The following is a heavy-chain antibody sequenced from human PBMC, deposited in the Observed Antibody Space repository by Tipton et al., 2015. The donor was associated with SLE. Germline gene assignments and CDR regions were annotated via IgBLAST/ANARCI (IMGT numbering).Heavy chain of an antibody. D-gene: IGHD5-12*01. CDR1: GASISGYF. CDR2: ISDSGDT. Sequence: TLSLTCIVSGASISGYFWSWIRQHPGRGLEWIGCISDSGDTYYNPSLKSRLTMSVDTSENRFSLKLSSVTAADTAVYFCARALRDLVATIYSFDHWGRGALVTVSS. V-gene: IGHV4-31*03. J-gene: IGHJ4*02. CDR3: ARALRDLVATIYSFDH.